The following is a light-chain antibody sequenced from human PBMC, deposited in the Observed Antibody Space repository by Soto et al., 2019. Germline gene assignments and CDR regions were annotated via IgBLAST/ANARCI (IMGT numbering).Light chain of an antibody. Sequence: DIQMTQSPSTLSASVVCRVTITCRASQSISSWLAWYQQKPGKAPKLLIYAASSLQSGVPSRFSGSGSGTDFTLSISSLQPEDFATYYCQQSYSTVTFGQGTRLEIK. CDR2: AAS. CDR3: QQSYSTVT. V-gene: IGKV1-39*01. CDR1: QSISSW. J-gene: IGKJ5*01.